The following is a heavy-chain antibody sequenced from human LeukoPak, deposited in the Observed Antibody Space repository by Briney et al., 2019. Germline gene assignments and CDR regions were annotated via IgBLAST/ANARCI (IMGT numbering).Heavy chain of an antibody. Sequence: SQTLSLTCAVSGGSISSGGYSWSWIRQPPGKGLEWIGYIYHSGSTYYNPSLKSRVTISVDRSKNQFSLKLSSVTAADTAVYYCAREIRAGVDYWGQGTLVTVSS. J-gene: IGHJ4*02. CDR2: IYHSGST. CDR1: GGSISSGGYS. V-gene: IGHV4-30-2*01. D-gene: IGHD3-3*02. CDR3: AREIRAGVDY.